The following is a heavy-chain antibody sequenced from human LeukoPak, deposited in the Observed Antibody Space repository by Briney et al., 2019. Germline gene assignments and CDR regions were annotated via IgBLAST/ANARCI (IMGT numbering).Heavy chain of an antibody. D-gene: IGHD5-18*01. Sequence: GGSLRLSCAASGFTFSSYAMSWVRQAPGKGLEGVSAISGSGGSTYYADSVKGRFTISRDNSKNTLYLQMNSLRAEDTAVYYCAKAVQLWFLTPFDYWGQGTLVTVSS. CDR2: ISGSGGST. CDR1: GFTFSSYA. V-gene: IGHV3-23*01. CDR3: AKAVQLWFLTPFDY. J-gene: IGHJ4*02.